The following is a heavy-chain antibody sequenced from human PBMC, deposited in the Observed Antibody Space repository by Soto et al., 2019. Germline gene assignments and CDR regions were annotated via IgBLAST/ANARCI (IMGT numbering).Heavy chain of an antibody. CDR3: ARARYGDY. CDR2: ISAHNGNT. CDR1: GYTFTSYG. J-gene: IGHJ4*02. V-gene: IGHV1-18*01. Sequence: QVHLVQSGAEVKKPGASVKVSCKGSGYTFTSYGITWVRQAPGQGLEWMGWISAHNGNTDYAQKLQGRVTVTRDTSTSTASMELRSLRSDDTAVYYCARARYGDYWGQGALVTVSS. D-gene: IGHD1-1*01.